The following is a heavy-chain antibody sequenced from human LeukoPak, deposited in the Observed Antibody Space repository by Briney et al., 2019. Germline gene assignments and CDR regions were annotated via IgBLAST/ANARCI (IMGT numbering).Heavy chain of an antibody. J-gene: IGHJ4*02. CDR3: AKDLARATLVVAGTGLFDY. CDR2: ISGSGGST. CDR1: GFTFSSYA. V-gene: IGHV3-23*01. Sequence: PGGSLRLSCAASGFTFSSYAMSWVRQAPGKGLEWVSAISGSGGSTYYADSVKGRFTISRDNSKNTLYLQMNSLRAEDTAVYYCAKDLARATLVVAGTGLFDYWGQGTLVTVSS. D-gene: IGHD6-19*01.